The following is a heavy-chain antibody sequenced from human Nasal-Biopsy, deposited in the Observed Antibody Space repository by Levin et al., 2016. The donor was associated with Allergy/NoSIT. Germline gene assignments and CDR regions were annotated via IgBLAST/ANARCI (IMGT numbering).Heavy chain of an antibody. CDR3: VSRRSLMAGSSDV. Sequence: ASVKVSCKSSGYTFTAYYMHWVRQAPGQGPEWMGWINPNSGGAKFAPKFQGRLTITGDMSITSDMELRRLTSDDTAVHYCVSRRSLMAGSSDVWGQGTAVTVSS. CDR1: GYTFTAYY. D-gene: IGHD6-19*01. V-gene: IGHV1-2*02. J-gene: IGHJ6*02. CDR2: INPNSGGA.